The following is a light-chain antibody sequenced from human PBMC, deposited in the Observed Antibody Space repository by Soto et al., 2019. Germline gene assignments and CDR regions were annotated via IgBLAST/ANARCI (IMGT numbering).Light chain of an antibody. CDR2: GAS. CDR1: QSVSSSY. J-gene: IGKJ1*01. CDR3: QQYGSSRWT. Sequence: EIVLTQSPGTLSLSPGERATLSCRASQSVSSSYLAWYQQKPGQAPRLLIYGASSRATGIPDRFSGSGSGKDFTLTISRLEPEDFEVYYCQQYGSSRWTFGQGTKVEIK. V-gene: IGKV3-20*01.